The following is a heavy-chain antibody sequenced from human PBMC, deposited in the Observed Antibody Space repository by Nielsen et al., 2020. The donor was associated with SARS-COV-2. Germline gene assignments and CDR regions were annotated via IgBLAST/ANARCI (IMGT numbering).Heavy chain of an antibody. CDR3: ARDGTGTNIDDFTGYYSAMFAF. CDR1: GFTFSDYS. CDR2: ISSSSISI. Sequence: GGPLRISCAASGFTFSDYSMNWLRQAPGKGLDWVPSISSSSISIYYADSLKGRFTISRDNAKNSLYLQMNSLRAGDTAVYFCARDGTGTNIDDFTGYYSAMFAFWGQGTPVTVSA. J-gene: IGHJ4*02. D-gene: IGHD3-9*01. V-gene: IGHV3-21*01.